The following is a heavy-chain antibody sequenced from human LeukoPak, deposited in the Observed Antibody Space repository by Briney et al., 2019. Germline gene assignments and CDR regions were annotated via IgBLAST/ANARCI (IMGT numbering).Heavy chain of an antibody. CDR1: GFTFSNYW. Sequence: GGSLRLSCAASGFTFSNYWMHWVRQAPGKGLVRVSRINSDGSSPGYADFVKGRFTISRDNAKNTVYLQMNSLRVEDTAVYYCARDRIEDYDSTGYPAYWGQGALVTVSS. J-gene: IGHJ4*02. CDR3: ARDRIEDYDSTGYPAY. D-gene: IGHD3-22*01. CDR2: INSDGSSP. V-gene: IGHV3-74*01.